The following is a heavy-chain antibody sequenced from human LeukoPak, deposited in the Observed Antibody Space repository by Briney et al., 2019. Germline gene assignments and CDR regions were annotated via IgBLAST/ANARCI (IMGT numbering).Heavy chain of an antibody. Sequence: PSETLSLTCTVSGASLSSSSYYWAWIRQPPGKGLEWIGSIYYSGSTYYNPSLKSRVTMSIDTSKNQLSLKLSSVTAADTAVYYCSRHRTWNDDPLDYWGQGTLVSVFS. J-gene: IGHJ4*02. V-gene: IGHV4-39*01. CDR1: GASLSSSSYY. CDR2: IYYSGST. CDR3: SRHRTWNDDPLDY. D-gene: IGHD1-1*01.